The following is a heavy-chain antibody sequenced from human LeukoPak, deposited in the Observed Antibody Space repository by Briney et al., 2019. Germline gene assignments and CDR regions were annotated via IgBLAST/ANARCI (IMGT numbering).Heavy chain of an antibody. CDR2: IYSGGNT. D-gene: IGHD3-22*01. CDR3: ASGGVTMIVPMF. J-gene: IGHJ4*02. Sequence: GGSLRLSCAASGFTVSNNYMSWVRQAPGKGLEWVSVIYSGGNTYYADSVKGRFTISRDNSKNTLYLQMNSLRAEDTAVYYCASGGVTMIVPMFWGQGTLVTVSS. CDR1: GFTVSNNY. V-gene: IGHV3-53*01.